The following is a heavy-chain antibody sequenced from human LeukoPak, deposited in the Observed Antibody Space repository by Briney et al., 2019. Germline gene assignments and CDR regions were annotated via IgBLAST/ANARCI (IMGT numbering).Heavy chain of an antibody. CDR1: NGSISSGGYY. Sequence: PSEALSLTCPVSNGSISSGGYYWSWIRHHPEKGLEWLGYIYYSGTTYYNPSLKGRLAISVDTSENPFSLKVTSVTAADTAVYHCARDTGYYADYWGQGTLVTV. CDR2: IYYSGTT. J-gene: IGHJ4*02. V-gene: IGHV4-31*03. CDR3: ARDTGYYADY. D-gene: IGHD3-9*01.